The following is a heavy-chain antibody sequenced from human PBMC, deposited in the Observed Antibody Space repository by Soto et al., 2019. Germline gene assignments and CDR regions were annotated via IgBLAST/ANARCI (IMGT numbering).Heavy chain of an antibody. Sequence: GGSLRLSCVASVFTFSSYWMSWVRQAPGKGLEWVANIQQDGSEKYYVDSVKGRFTISRDNAKNSLYLQMNSLRAEDTAVYYCARWEAVAGSGMDVWGQGTTVTVSS. D-gene: IGHD6-19*01. J-gene: IGHJ6*02. CDR2: IQQDGSEK. V-gene: IGHV3-7*01. CDR1: VFTFSSYW. CDR3: ARWEAVAGSGMDV.